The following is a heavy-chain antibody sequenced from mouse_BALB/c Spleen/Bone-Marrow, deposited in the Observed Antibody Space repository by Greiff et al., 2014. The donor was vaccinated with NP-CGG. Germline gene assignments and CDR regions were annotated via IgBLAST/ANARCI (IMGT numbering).Heavy chain of an antibody. CDR2: IDPANGHT. Sequence: LQESGAELVKPGASVKLSCTASGFNIKDTYIHWVKQRPEQGLEWIGRIDPANGHTKYDPNFQGKATITADTSSNTAYLQLSSLTSEDTAVYYCASLTGTFDYWGQGSTLTVSS. V-gene: IGHV14-3*02. CDR1: GFNIKDTY. CDR3: ASLTGTFDY. D-gene: IGHD4-1*01. J-gene: IGHJ2*01.